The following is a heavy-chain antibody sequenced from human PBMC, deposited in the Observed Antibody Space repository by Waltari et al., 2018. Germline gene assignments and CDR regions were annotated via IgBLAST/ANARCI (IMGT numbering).Heavy chain of an antibody. J-gene: IGHJ4*02. CDR2: VYQSGCT. V-gene: IGHV4-30-4*01. Sequence: QVPLQESGPGPVKPSQTLTLTCNVSGGSISRPYYWSWIRQYTGKGLEVIGYVYQSGCTLFHPTLNHRVTMSVASAKNQFSLRLTSLTAADTAVYFCARGGGGYDKYYFDLWGQGTLVTVSS. CDR1: GGSISRPYY. CDR3: ARGGGGYDKYYFDL. D-gene: IGHD5-12*01.